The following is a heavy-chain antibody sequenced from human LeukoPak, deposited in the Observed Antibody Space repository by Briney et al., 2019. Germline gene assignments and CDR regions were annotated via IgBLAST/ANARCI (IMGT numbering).Heavy chain of an antibody. J-gene: IGHJ5*02. V-gene: IGHV1-18*01. CDR3: ARGTGARYYSSSWYGSGWFDP. D-gene: IGHD6-13*01. CDR2: ISAYNGNT. CDR1: GYTFTSYG. Sequence: ASVKVSCKASGYTFTSYGISWVRQAPGQGLEWMGWISAYNGNTNYAQKLQGRVTMTTDTSTSTAYMELRSLRSDDTAVYYCARGTGARYYSSSWYGSGWFDPWGQGTLVTVSS.